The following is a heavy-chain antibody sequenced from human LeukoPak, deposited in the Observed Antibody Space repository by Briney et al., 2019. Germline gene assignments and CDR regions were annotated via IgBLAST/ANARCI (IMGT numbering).Heavy chain of an antibody. CDR1: GFTFSTYA. CDR2: ISGSGGST. D-gene: IGHD3-3*01. CDR3: AWSVSGMDV. V-gene: IGHV3-23*01. J-gene: IGHJ6*02. Sequence: GGSLRLSCAASGFTFSTYAMSWVRLAPGKGLEWVSGISGSGGSTYYADSVKGRFTSSRDNSNNTLYVQMNSLRAEDTAVYYCAWSVSGMDVWGQGTTVTVSS.